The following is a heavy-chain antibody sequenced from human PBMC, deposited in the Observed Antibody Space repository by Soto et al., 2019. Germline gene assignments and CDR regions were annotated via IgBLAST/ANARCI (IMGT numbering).Heavy chain of an antibody. D-gene: IGHD6-13*01. V-gene: IGHV4-34*01. Sequence: AKTLSVTCAISNAASRGHYRSWIRQPPGKGLEWIGEINHSGSTNYNPSLTSRVTISVDTSKNQFSMKLSSVTAADTAVYYCARGWASIAAAIDYWGQGTMVTVS. CDR3: ARGWASIAAAIDY. CDR2: INHSGST. J-gene: IGHJ4*02. CDR1: NAASRGHY.